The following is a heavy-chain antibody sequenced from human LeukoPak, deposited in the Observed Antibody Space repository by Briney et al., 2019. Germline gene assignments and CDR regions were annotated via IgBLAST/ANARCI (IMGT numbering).Heavy chain of an antibody. V-gene: IGHV3-21*06. Sequence: PGGSLRLSCVGSGFSFNIYSMNWVRQAPGKRLEWVSFISSSSNYIYYADSVKGRDTISRDNAKNSLYLQMNRLRAEDTAVYYCARDISRSWHVILDYWGQGTLVTVSS. CDR1: GFSFNIYS. CDR2: ISSSSNYI. J-gene: IGHJ4*02. CDR3: ARDISRSWHVILDY. D-gene: IGHD3-3*02.